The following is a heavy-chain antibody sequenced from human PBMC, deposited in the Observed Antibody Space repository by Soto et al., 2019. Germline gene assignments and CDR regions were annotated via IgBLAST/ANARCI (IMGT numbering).Heavy chain of an antibody. Sequence: ASAKVSCKAPGYTFTSYGMSWVRQAPGQGLEWMGRISAYNGNTNYAQKLQGRVTMTTDTSTSTAYMELRSLRSDDTAVYYCARVVGALGHWFDPWGQGTLVTVSS. CDR3: ARVVGALGHWFDP. CDR1: GYTFTSYG. V-gene: IGHV1-18*01. CDR2: ISAYNGNT. D-gene: IGHD1-26*01. J-gene: IGHJ5*02.